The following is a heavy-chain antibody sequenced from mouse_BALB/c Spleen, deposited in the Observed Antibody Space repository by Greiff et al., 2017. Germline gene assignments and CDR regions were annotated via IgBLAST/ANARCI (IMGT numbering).Heavy chain of an antibody. CDR3: TVDSSGYVYYAMDY. D-gene: IGHD3-2*01. CDR1: GYTFTSYW. V-gene: IGHV1S81*02. CDR2: INPSNGRT. J-gene: IGHJ4*01. Sequence: QVQLQQPGAELVKPGASVKLSCKASGYTFTSYWMHWVKQRPGQGLEWIGEINPSNGRTNYNEKFKSKATLTVDKSSSTAYMQLSSLTSEDSAVYYCTVDSSGYVYYAMDYWGQGTSVTVSS.